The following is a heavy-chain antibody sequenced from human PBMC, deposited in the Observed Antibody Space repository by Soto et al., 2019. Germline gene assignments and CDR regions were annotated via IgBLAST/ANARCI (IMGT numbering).Heavy chain of an antibody. J-gene: IGHJ6*04. CDR3: AKDLTSIEVADYYYYGMDV. V-gene: IGHV3-30*18. Sequence: QVQLVESGGGVVQPGRSLRLSCAASGFTFSSYGMHWVRQAPGKGLEWVAVISYDGSNKYYADSVKGRFTISRDNSKNTLYLQMNSLRAEDTAVYYCAKDLTSIEVADYYYYGMDVWGKGTTVTVSS. D-gene: IGHD6-19*01. CDR2: ISYDGSNK. CDR1: GFTFSSYG.